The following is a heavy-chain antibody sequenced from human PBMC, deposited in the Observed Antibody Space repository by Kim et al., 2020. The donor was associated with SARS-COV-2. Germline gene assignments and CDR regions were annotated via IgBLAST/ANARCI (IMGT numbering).Heavy chain of an antibody. Sequence: GGSLRLSCAASGFTFRDYYMSWIRQTPGKGLECIASIDGSGSVTVYADSVKGRFTISRDNAQISIFLQMNSLSAEDTAMYYCARDLKAYYDTSGVDYWGHGTLVTVSS. CDR1: GFTFRDYY. D-gene: IGHD3-22*01. CDR3: ARDLKAYYDTSGVDY. V-gene: IGHV3-11*06. J-gene: IGHJ4*01. CDR2: IDGSGSVT.